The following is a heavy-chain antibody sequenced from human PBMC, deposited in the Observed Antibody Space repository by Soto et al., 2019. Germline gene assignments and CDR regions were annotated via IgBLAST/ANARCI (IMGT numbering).Heavy chain of an antibody. J-gene: IGHJ4*02. CDR2: ISGSGGST. CDR3: AKDPEKSSHCSSTSCYSY. D-gene: IGHD2-2*01. V-gene: IGHV3-23*01. CDR1: GFTFSSYA. Sequence: QPGGSLRLSCAASGFTFSSYAMSWVRQAPGKGLEWVSAISGSGGSTYYADSVKGRFTISRDNSRNTLYLQMNSLRAEDTAVYYCAKDPEKSSHCSSTSCYSYWGQGTLVTVSS.